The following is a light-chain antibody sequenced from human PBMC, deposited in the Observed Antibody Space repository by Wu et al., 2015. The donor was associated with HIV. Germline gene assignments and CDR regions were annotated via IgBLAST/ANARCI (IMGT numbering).Light chain of an antibody. V-gene: IGKV1-NL1*01. J-gene: IGKJ4*01. CDR2: CI. CDR1: TGRLASS. Sequence: ITLRASTGRLASSFSLVSRKNHGKAPKLLLVCCITLEMGVPSRFSGSGSGTDFTLTITSLQSEDFAVYFCQQYNNWPSLTFGGGTKVEIK. CDR3: QQYNNWPSLT.